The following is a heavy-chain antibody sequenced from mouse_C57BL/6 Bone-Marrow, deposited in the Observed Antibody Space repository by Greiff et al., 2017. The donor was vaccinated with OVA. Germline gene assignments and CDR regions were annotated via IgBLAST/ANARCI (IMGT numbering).Heavy chain of an antibody. D-gene: IGHD2-3*01. CDR2: IHPSDSDT. V-gene: IGHV1-74*01. Sequence: VKLQQPGAELVKPGASVKVSCKASGYTFTSYWMHWVKQRPGQGLEWIGRIHPSDSDTNSTQKFKGKATLTVDKSSSTAYMQLSSLTSEDSAVYYCAIHDGYYVRFAYWGQGTLVTVSA. CDR3: AIHDGYYVRFAY. J-gene: IGHJ3*01. CDR1: GYTFTSYW.